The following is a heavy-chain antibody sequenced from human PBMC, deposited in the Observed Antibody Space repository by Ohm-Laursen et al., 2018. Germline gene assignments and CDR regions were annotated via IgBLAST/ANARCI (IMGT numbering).Heavy chain of an antibody. CDR1: GFTFSSYW. Sequence: SLRLSCSASGFTFSSYWMGWVRQAPGRGLEWVANIKQDGSEKYYVDSVKGRFTISRDNAKNSLYLQMNSLRAEDTAVYYCARVSSTYYDSSGYYYEDYFDYWGQGTLVTVSS. D-gene: IGHD3-22*01. CDR2: IKQDGSEK. V-gene: IGHV3-7*01. J-gene: IGHJ4*02. CDR3: ARVSSTYYDSSGYYYEDYFDY.